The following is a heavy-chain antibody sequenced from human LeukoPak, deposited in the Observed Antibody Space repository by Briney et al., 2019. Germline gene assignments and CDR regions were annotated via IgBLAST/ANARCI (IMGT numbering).Heavy chain of an antibody. CDR1: GYAFTDYF. V-gene: IGHV1-2*02. CDR2: LNPDSGGT. D-gene: IGHD6-19*01. J-gene: IGHJ4*02. CDR3: AREGDASGWSRDFDN. Sequence: ASVKVSCKASGYAFTDYFIHWVRQAPGQGLEWLGCLNPDSGGTHYAQKFQARVTMTRDTSISTAYMEVRSLRSDDTAVYYGAREGDASGWSRDFDNWGQGALVIVSS.